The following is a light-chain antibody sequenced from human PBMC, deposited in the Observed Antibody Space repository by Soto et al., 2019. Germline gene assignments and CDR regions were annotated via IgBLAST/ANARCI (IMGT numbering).Light chain of an antibody. Sequence: DIQMTQSPSSLSASVGYRVTITCRASQSISSYLNWYHKKPGTAPKLLIYHASTLESGVPSRFSGSGSGTEFTLTISGMQPDDFATYYCQQYMSYSFGQGTKVDIK. CDR3: QQYMSYS. CDR2: HAS. V-gene: IGKV1-5*01. CDR1: QSISSY. J-gene: IGKJ1*01.